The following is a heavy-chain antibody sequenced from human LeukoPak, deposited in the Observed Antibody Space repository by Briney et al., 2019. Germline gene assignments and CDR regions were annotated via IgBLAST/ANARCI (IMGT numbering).Heavy chain of an antibody. V-gene: IGHV1-2*06. Sequence: GASVKVSCKPSGYTFTSYALSWVRQAPGQGLEWMGRINPNSGGTNYAQKFQGRVTMTRDASINTGYMELSRLRSDDTAVYYCARGGSVLGTKYNWFDAWGQGTLVTVFS. J-gene: IGHJ5*02. D-gene: IGHD1-1*01. CDR3: ARGGSVLGTKYNWFDA. CDR1: GYTFTSYA. CDR2: INPNSGGT.